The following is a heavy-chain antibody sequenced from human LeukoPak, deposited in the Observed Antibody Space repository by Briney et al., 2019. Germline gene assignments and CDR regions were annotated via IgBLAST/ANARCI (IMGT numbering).Heavy chain of an antibody. J-gene: IGHJ3*02. CDR1: GGSISSGGYY. D-gene: IGHD3-10*01. V-gene: IGHV4-31*03. Sequence: SETLSLNCTVSGGSISSGGYYWSWIRQHPGKGLEWIGYIYYSGSTYYNPSLKSRVTISVDTSKNQFSLKLSSVTAADTAVYYCARAGGVAFDIWGQGTMVTVSS. CDR2: IYYSGST. CDR3: ARAGGVAFDI.